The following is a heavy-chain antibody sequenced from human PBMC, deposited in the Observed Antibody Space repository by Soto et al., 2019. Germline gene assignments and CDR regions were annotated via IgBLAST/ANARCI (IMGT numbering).Heavy chain of an antibody. CDR1: GGTFSSYA. Sequence: VASVKVSCKASGGTFSSYAISWVRQAPGQGLEWMGGIIPIFGTANYAQKFQGRVTITADKSTSTAYMELSSLRSEDTAVYYCARGLHATYYYDSSGYETDAFDIWGQGTMVTV. D-gene: IGHD3-22*01. CDR2: IIPIFGTA. CDR3: ARGLHATYYYDSSGYETDAFDI. J-gene: IGHJ3*02. V-gene: IGHV1-69*06.